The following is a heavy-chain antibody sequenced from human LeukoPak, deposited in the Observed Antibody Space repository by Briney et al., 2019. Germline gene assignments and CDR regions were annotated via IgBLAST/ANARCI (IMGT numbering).Heavy chain of an antibody. Sequence: SETLSLTCSVSGGSVRSRNYYWGWIRQPPGKGLEWIVSMYHTGSSYYNQALKSRVSISVDTFKNQVSLTLSSVTAADTAVYYCASHKPDESSRTGPLDYWGQGTLVTVSS. V-gene: IGHV4-39*01. CDR2: MYHTGSS. CDR1: GGSVRSRNYY. J-gene: IGHJ4*02. CDR3: ASHKPDESSRTGPLDY. D-gene: IGHD1-1*01.